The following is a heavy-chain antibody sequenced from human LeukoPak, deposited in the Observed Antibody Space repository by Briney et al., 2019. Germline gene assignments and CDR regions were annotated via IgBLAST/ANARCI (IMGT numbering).Heavy chain of an antibody. CDR1: GSTFSSYW. D-gene: IGHD1-26*01. CDR3: ARDLDSGSYSDAFDI. V-gene: IGHV3-74*01. CDR2: INTDGSST. Sequence: GGSLRLSCAASGSTFSSYWMHWVRQAPGKGLVWVSRINTDGSSTSYADSVKGRFTISRDNAKNSLYLQMNSLRAEDTAVYYCARDLDSGSYSDAFDIWGQGTMVTVSS. J-gene: IGHJ3*02.